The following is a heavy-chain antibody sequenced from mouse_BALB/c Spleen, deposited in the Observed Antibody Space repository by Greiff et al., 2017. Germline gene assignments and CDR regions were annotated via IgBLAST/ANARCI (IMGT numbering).Heavy chain of an antibody. CDR3: ARGKALDY. Sequence: VHLVESGAELVKPGASVKMSCKASGYTFTSYWMYWVKQRPGQGLEWIGYINPSNGYTEYNQKFKDKATLTADKSSSTAYMQLSSLTSEDSAVYYCARGKALDYWGQGTTLTVSS. CDR1: GYTFTSYW. J-gene: IGHJ2*01. CDR2: INPSNGYT. V-gene: IGHV1-7*01. D-gene: IGHD3-2*02.